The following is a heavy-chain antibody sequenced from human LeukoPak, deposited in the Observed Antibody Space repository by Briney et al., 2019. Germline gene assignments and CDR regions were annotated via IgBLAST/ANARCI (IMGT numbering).Heavy chain of an antibody. J-gene: IGHJ4*02. CDR3: ARGYDSRGYYNDLAFDY. V-gene: IGHV4-59*01. D-gene: IGHD3-22*01. CDR2: IYYSGST. CDR1: GDSISTYY. Sequence: SETLSLTCTVSGDSISTYYWSWIRQPPGKGLEWIGYIYYSGSTNYNPSLKSRVTISVDTSKNQFSLKLNSVTAADTAVYYCARGYDSRGYYNDLAFDYWGQGTPVTVSS.